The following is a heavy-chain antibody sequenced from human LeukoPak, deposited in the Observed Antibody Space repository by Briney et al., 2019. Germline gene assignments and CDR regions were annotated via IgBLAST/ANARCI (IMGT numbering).Heavy chain of an antibody. D-gene: IGHD5-12*01. V-gene: IGHV4-59*01. CDR3: ARKKGYGGSEQTPDY. CDR2: IYYSGST. Sequence: PSETLSLTCTVSGGSISSYYWSWIRQPPGKGLEWIGYIYYSGSTNYNPSLKSRVTISVDTSKNQFSLKLSSVTAADTAVYYCARKKGYGGSEQTPDYWGQGTLVTVSS. CDR1: GGSISSYY. J-gene: IGHJ4*02.